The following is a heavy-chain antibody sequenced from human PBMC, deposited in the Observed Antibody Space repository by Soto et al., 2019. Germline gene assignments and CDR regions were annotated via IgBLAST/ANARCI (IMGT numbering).Heavy chain of an antibody. V-gene: IGHV1-46*01. CDR2: INPSGGST. J-gene: IGHJ6*02. Sequence: GASVKVSCKASGYTFTSYYMHWVRQAPGQGLEWMGIINPSGGSTSYAQKFQGRVTMTRDTSTSTVYMELSSLRSEDTAVYYCARDGVEDTPSYYYGMDVWGQGTTVTVSS. CDR3: ARDGVEDTPSYYYGMDV. D-gene: IGHD3-3*01. CDR1: GYTFTSYY.